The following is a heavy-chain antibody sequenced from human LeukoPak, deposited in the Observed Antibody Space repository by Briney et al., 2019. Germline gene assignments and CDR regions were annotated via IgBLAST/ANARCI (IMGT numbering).Heavy chain of an antibody. V-gene: IGHV3-13*01. D-gene: IGHD1-26*01. CDR1: GSTFSSYD. J-gene: IGHJ3*02. CDR3: VRGLSGPAEHDAFDI. Sequence: GGSLRLSCAASGSTFSSYDLHWVRQPAGQGLEWVSAISAGGDTYYSGCAEGRFTITRDNAKSTFYLQMNSLRGGDTAVYYCVRGLSGPAEHDAFDIWGQGTMVTVSS. CDR2: ISAGGDT.